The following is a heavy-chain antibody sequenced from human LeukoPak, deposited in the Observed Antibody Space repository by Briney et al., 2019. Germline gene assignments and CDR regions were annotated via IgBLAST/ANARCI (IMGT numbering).Heavy chain of an antibody. J-gene: IGHJ5*02. CDR1: GYTFTGYY. CDR3: ARANRRITIFGVVGNWFDP. V-gene: IGHV1-2*02. D-gene: IGHD3-3*01. Sequence: ASVKVSCKASGYTFTGYYMHWVRQAPGQGLEWMGWINPNSGGTNYAQKFQGRVTITRNTSISTAYMELSSLRSEDTAVYYCARANRRITIFGVVGNWFDPWGQGTLVTVSS. CDR2: INPNSGGT.